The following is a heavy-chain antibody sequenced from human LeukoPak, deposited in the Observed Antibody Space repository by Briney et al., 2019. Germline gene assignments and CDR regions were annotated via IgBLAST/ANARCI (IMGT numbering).Heavy chain of an antibody. V-gene: IGHV1-8*01. CDR1: GYTLTSYD. Sequence: ASVKVSCKASGYTLTSYDINWVRQATGQGLEWMGWMNPNSGRTGYAQNFQGRITITRNTSISTAYMELSSLRSDDTAVYYCARSHGYYYGMDVWGQGTTVTVSS. J-gene: IGHJ6*02. CDR3: ARSHGYYYGMDV. CDR2: MNPNSGRT.